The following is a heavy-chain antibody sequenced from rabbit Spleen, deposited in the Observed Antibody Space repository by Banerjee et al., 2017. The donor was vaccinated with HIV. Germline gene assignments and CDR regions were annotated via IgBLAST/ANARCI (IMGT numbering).Heavy chain of an antibody. CDR1: GVSFSGSSY. V-gene: IGHV1S45*01. D-gene: IGHD6-1*01. CDR3: ARGIAYGYAGDAYPPYGMDL. Sequence: QEQLVESGGGLVKPGTSLTLTCIASGVSFSGSSYMCWVRQAPGKGLEWIACIDSGSSGFTYFASWAKGRFTISKTASTTVTLHMTSLTAADTATYFCARGIAYGYAGDAYPPYGMDLWGPGTLVTVS. J-gene: IGHJ6*01. CDR2: IDSGSSGFT.